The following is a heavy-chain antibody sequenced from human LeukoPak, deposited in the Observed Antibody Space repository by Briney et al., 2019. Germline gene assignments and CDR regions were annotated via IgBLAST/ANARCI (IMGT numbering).Heavy chain of an antibody. CDR3: ARGRTSFL. Sequence: SETLSLTCAVYGRSFSGYYWSCIRQPPGKGLEWIGEINHSGSTNYNPSLKSRVTISVDPSKNQFSLKLSSVTAADTAVYYCARGRTSFLWGQGTLVTVSS. D-gene: IGHD2-2*01. V-gene: IGHV4-34*01. J-gene: IGHJ4*02. CDR1: GRSFSGYY. CDR2: INHSGST.